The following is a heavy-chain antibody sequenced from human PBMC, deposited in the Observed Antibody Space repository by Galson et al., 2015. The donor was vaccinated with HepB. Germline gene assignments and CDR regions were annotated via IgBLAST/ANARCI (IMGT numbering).Heavy chain of an antibody. J-gene: IGHJ4*02. CDR2: ISYSGST. CDR1: GGSISSHY. V-gene: IGHV4-59*06. Sequence: ETLSLTCTVSGGSISSHYLSWIRQPPGKGLEWIGYISYSGSTYYNPSLKSRVTISADTSKNQFSLKLSSVTAADTAVYYCAREVNRGEPSIDYWGQGTLVTVSS. CDR3: AREVNRGEPSIDY. D-gene: IGHD1-14*01.